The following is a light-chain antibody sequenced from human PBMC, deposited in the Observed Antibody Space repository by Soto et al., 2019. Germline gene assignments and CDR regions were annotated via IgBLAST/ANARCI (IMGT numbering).Light chain of an antibody. CDR1: QTLINSF. Sequence: EIVLMQSPGTLSLSPGERATLSCRASQTLINSFIAWYQQKPGQAPRLLIYDTSSRATGVPDRYSASGSGTDFTLTISRLEPEDFAVFFCQQYGTSEIIFGQGTRLEIK. J-gene: IGKJ5*01. V-gene: IGKV3-20*01. CDR2: DTS. CDR3: QQYGTSEII.